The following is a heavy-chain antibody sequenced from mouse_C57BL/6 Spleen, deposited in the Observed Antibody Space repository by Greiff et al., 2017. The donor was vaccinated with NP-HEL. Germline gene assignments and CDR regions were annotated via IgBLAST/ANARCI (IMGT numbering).Heavy chain of an antibody. CDR2: ISSGGDYI. CDR3: TRGSSGLWFAY. Sequence: EVMLVESGEGSVKPGGSLKLSCAASGFTFSSYAMSWVRQTPEKRLEWVAYISSGGDYIYYADTVKGRFTISRDNARNTLYLQMSSLKSEDTAMYYCTRGSSGLWFAYWGQGTLVTVSA. V-gene: IGHV5-9-1*02. J-gene: IGHJ3*01. CDR1: GFTFSSYA. D-gene: IGHD3-2*02.